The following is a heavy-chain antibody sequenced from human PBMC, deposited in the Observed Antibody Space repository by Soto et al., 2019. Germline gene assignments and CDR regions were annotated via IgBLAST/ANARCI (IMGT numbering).Heavy chain of an antibody. J-gene: IGHJ6*02. CDR2: MNPINGAT. V-gene: IGHV1-8*02. Sequence: ASVKVSCKTSGYDFTAYDINGVLRAGLRGLEGMGWMNPINGATGSARRFQGRVSMTRNTATGTAYLELTSLRSDDTGVYYCGRGPSPRAPAGGTPYYYAMDVWGQGTTVTVSS. D-gene: IGHD6-13*01. CDR3: GRGPSPRAPAGGTPYYYAMDV. CDR1: GYDFTAYD.